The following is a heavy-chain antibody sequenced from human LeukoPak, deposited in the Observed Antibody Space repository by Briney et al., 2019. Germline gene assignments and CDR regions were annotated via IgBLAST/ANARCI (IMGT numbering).Heavy chain of an antibody. CDR3: ARHVPRGRSDFDC. J-gene: IGHJ4*02. CDR2: IGEDGDEE. V-gene: IGHV3-7*01. Sequence: GGSLRLSCAAAGSTLRSHWMASVRQAPGEGPGWVGYIGEDGDEEAYVESVKGRFSVYRDNDRASLYLQMESLRAEDTAVYYCARHVPRGRSDFDCWGQGALVTVSS. CDR1: GSTLRSHW. D-gene: IGHD5-12*01.